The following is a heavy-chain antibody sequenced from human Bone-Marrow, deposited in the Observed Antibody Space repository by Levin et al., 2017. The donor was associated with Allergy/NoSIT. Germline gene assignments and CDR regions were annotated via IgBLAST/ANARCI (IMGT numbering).Heavy chain of an antibody. CDR2: IYSGVGT. Sequence: GGSLRLSCAASGFSVSENYMSWVRQAPGKGLERVSVIYSGVGTDYADSVKGRFTISRDNSKNIVYLQMNTLTAQDTALYFCARGFFGYYDSSGYLDAFDLWGQGTMVTVSS. CDR3: ARGFFGYYDSSGYLDAFDL. CDR1: GFSVSENY. D-gene: IGHD3-22*01. V-gene: IGHV3-53*01. J-gene: IGHJ3*01.